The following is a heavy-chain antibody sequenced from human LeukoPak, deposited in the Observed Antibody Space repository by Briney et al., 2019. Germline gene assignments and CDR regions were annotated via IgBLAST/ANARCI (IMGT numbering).Heavy chain of an antibody. CDR3: ARGLDADSGFGLDY. CDR2: IYYSGGT. CDR1: GGSVSSRSFY. D-gene: IGHD5-12*01. Sequence: PSETLSLTCTVSGGSVSSRSFYWSWIRQPPGKGLEWIGYIYYSGGTNYNPSLKSRVTISVDTSKNQFSLMLYSVTAADTAVYYCARGLDADSGFGLDYWGQGTLVTVSS. J-gene: IGHJ4*02. V-gene: IGHV4-61*01.